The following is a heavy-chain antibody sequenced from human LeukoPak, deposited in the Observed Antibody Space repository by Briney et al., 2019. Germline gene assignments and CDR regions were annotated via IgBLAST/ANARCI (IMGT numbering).Heavy chain of an antibody. D-gene: IGHD2-2*01. CDR3: ASLAKDIVVVPAAPVFDY. Sequence: RGSRRLSCAATGFTFSSYWMSWVRQAPGKGLEWVANLKQDGSEKYYVDSVKGRFTISRDNAKNSLYLQMNSLRAEDTAVYYCASLAKDIVVVPAAPVFDYWGQGTLVTVSS. V-gene: IGHV3-7*01. J-gene: IGHJ4*02. CDR2: LKQDGSEK. CDR1: GFTFSSYW.